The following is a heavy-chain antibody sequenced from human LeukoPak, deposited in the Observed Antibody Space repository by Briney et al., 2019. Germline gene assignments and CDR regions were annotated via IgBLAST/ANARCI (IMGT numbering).Heavy chain of an antibody. V-gene: IGHV1-18*01. Sequence: GASVTVSCKASGYRFTSYGISWVRQAPGQGLEWLGWINPDNDNINYAQKVQDRVTLTTDTSATTAYMELRSLRSDDTAVYYCANYIRNVHYYMDIWGKGTTVIVSS. CDR1: GYRFTSYG. J-gene: IGHJ6*03. CDR3: ANYIRNVHYYMDI. CDR2: INPDNDNI. D-gene: IGHD1-1*01.